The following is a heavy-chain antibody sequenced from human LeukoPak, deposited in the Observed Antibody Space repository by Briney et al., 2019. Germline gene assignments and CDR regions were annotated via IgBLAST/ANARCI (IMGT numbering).Heavy chain of an antibody. CDR2: LNDNGGNT. V-gene: IGHV3-64*04. CDR1: GFTFRTYA. J-gene: IGHJ4*02. CDR3: ARDHVGSYGYSYGLDY. D-gene: IGHD5-18*01. Sequence: GGSLRLSCSASGFTFRTYAMHWVRQAPGKGLEYVSALNDNGGNTYYADSVKGRFTISRDNSKNTLYLQMSSLRAEDTAVYYCARDHVGSYGYSYGLDYWGQGTLVTVSS.